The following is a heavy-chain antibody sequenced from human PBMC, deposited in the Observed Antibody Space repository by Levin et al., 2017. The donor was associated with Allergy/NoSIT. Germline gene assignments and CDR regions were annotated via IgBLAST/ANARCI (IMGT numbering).Heavy chain of an antibody. CDR3: ARGFRFAWCAPCYFDH. Sequence: SETLSLTCTVSGGSINSDTYYWAWIRQPPGKGLEWIGTIQFSGNTYYNPSLNGRVTVSVETSKNQFSLDLKSVTAADTAAYFCARGFRFAWCAPCYFDHWGQGTLVPVSS. CDR2: IQFSGNT. CDR1: GGSINSDTYY. V-gene: IGHV4-39*07. D-gene: IGHD4/OR15-4a*01. J-gene: IGHJ4*02.